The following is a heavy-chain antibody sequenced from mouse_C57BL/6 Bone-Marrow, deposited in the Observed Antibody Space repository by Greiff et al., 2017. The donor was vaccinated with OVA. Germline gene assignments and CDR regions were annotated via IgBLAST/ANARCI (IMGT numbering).Heavy chain of an antibody. V-gene: IGHV1-81*01. D-gene: IGHD1-1*01. Sequence: QVQLKESGAELARPGASVKLSCKASGYTFTSSGISWVKQRTGQGLEWIGEIYPRSGNTYYNEKFKGKATLTADKSSSTAYMELRSLTSEDSAVYFCARSGVRSYYFDYWGQGTTLTVSS. CDR3: ARSGVRSYYFDY. CDR1: GYTFTSSG. CDR2: IYPRSGNT. J-gene: IGHJ2*01.